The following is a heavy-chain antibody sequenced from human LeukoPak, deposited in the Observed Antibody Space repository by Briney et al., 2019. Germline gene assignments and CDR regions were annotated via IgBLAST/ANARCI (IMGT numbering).Heavy chain of an antibody. CDR3: ASEDNTGSSAY. Sequence: PGGSLRLSCAASGFTFSNFWMSWVRQAPGEGLEWVDNIKQDGSEKYYVDSVKGRFTISRDNAKNSLYLQMSSLRGDDTSLYYCASEDNTGSSAYWGQGTLVTVSS. CDR2: IKQDGSEK. V-gene: IGHV3-7*01. D-gene: IGHD3-22*01. CDR1: GFTFSNFW. J-gene: IGHJ4*02.